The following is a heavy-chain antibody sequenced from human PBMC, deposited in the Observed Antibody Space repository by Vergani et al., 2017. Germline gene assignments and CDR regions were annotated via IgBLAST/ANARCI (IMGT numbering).Heavy chain of an antibody. V-gene: IGHV3-21*01. CDR2: ISSSSSYI. D-gene: IGHD3-10*01. CDR3: ARVEGFGELRDY. CDR1: GFTFSSYS. Sequence: VQLVESGGGLVKPGGSLRLSCAASGFTFSSYSMNWVRQAPGKGLEWVSSISSSSSYIYYADSVKGRFTISRDNAKNSLYLQMNSLRAEDTAVYYCARVEGFGELRDYWSQGTLVTVSS. J-gene: IGHJ4*02.